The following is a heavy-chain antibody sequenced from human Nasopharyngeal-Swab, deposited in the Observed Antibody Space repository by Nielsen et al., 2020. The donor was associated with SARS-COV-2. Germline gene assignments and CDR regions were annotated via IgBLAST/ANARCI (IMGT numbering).Heavy chain of an antibody. CDR3: AKPPRYCSGGSCYFFDY. Sequence: GESLKISCAASGFTLSSYWMHWVRQAPGKGLVWVSRISGDGSNTFYADSVKGRFTISRDNSKNTLYLQMNSLRAEDTAVYYCAKPPRYCSGGSCYFFDYWGQGTLVTVSS. CDR2: ISGDGSNT. V-gene: IGHV3-74*01. J-gene: IGHJ4*02. D-gene: IGHD2-15*01. CDR1: GFTLSSYW.